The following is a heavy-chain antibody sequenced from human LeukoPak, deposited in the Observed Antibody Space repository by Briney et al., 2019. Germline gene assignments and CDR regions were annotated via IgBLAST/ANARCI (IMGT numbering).Heavy chain of an antibody. CDR2: IYYSGST. D-gene: IGHD3-16*02. CDR1: GGSISSGDYY. V-gene: IGHV4-30-4*01. J-gene: IGHJ4*02. CDR3: ARGRGYYDYVWGSYRSEAIDY. Sequence: SETLSLTCTVSGGSISSGDYYLSWIRQPPGKGLEWIVYIYYSGSTYYNPSLKSRVTISVDTSKNQFSLKLSSVTAADTAVYYCARGRGYYDYVWGSYRSEAIDYWGQGTLVTVSS.